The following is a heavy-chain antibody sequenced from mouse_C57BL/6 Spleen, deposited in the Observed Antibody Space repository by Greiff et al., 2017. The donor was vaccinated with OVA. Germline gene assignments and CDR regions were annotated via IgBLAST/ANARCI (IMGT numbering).Heavy chain of an antibody. CDR2: IDPETGGT. CDR1: GYTFTDYE. Sequence: QVHVKQSGAELVRPGASVTLSCKASGYTFTDYEMHWVKQTPVHGLEWIGAIDPETGGTAYNQKFKGKAILTADKSSSTAYMELRSLTSEDSAVYYCTRDRYYYYFDYWGQGTTLTVSS. J-gene: IGHJ2*01. CDR3: TRDRYYYYFDY. D-gene: IGHD1-1*01. V-gene: IGHV1-15*01.